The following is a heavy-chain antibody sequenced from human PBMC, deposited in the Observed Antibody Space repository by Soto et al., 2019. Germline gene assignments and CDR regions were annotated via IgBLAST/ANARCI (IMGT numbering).Heavy chain of an antibody. Sequence: SETLSLTCSVSGGSVSSNRYSWGWIRQSPGKGLEWIGTIYSTETTHYHPSLLSRVTISVDTSMNESSLRLSSVPAADTAVYYCARLKGLCISTTYHGYHSIGDCGQGTTVTVSS. D-gene: IGHD2-2*01. J-gene: IGHJ6*02. V-gene: IGHV4-39*01. CDR2: IYSTETT. CDR3: ARLKGLCISTTYHGYHSIGD. CDR1: GGSVSSNRYS.